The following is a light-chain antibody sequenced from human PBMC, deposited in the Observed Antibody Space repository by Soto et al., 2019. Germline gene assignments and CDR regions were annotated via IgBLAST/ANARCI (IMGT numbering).Light chain of an antibody. J-gene: IGKJ1*01. CDR1: QSVSNN. V-gene: IGKV3-15*01. CDR2: GAS. CDR3: QQYNNWPPWT. Sequence: EIVMTQSPATLSVSPGERATLSCRASQSVSNNLAWYQQRPGQAPRLLIYGASTRATGIPARFSGSGSGTEFTLTTSSLQSEDFPVYYCQQYNNWPPWTFGQGTKVEVK.